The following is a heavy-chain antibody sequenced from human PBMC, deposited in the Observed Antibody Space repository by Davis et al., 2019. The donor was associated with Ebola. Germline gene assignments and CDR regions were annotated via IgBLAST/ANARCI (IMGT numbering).Heavy chain of an antibody. J-gene: IGHJ5*02. CDR3: AKVSGGYDYRGYSHRGWFDP. CDR1: GFTFSSYA. Sequence: GGSLRLSCAASGFTFSSYAMSWVRQAPGKGLEWVSAISGSDGSTYYADSVKGRFTISRDNSKNTLYLQMNSLRAEDTAVYYCAKVSGGYDYRGYSHRGWFDPWGQGTLVTVSS. CDR2: ISGSDGST. V-gene: IGHV3-23*01. D-gene: IGHD5-12*01.